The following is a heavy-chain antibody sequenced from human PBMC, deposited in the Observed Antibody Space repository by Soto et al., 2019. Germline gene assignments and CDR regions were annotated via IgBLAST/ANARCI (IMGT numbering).Heavy chain of an antibody. CDR2: IYYSGST. J-gene: IGHJ6*02. D-gene: IGHD2-15*01. V-gene: IGHV4-39*07. CDR1: GGSISSSSYY. Sequence: SETLSLTCTVSGGSISSSSYYWGWIRQPPGKGLEWIGSIYYSGSTYYNPSLKSRVTISVDTSKNQFSLKLSSVTAADTAVYYCARADCSGGSCYSFLYYYGMDVWGQGTTVTVSS. CDR3: ARADCSGGSCYSFLYYYGMDV.